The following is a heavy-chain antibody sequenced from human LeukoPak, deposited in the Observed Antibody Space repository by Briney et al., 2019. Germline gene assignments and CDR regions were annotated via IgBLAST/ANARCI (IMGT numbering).Heavy chain of an antibody. CDR1: GGSISSYY. CDR2: IYTSGST. D-gene: IGHD2-2*01. J-gene: IGHJ5*02. V-gene: IGHV4-4*07. Sequence: SETLSLTCTVSGGSISSYYWSWIRQPAGKGLEWIGRIYTSGSTSYNPSLKSRVTMSVDTSKNQFSLKLSSVTAAHTAVYYCARSGCSSTSCLFDPWGQGTLVTVSS. CDR3: ARSGCSSTSCLFDP.